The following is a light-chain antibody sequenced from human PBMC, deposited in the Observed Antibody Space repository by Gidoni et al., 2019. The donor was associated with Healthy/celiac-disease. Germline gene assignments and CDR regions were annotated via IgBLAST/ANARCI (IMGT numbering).Light chain of an antibody. Sequence: IQMTQSPSSLSASVGDRVTITCRASQSISSYLNWYQQKPGQDPKLLIYAEASLQSGVPSRCSGSGSGTDFTITISSRQAEEVATYYCQQSYSTPMYTFGQGTKLEIK. CDR1: QSISSY. CDR2: AEA. V-gene: IGKV1-39*01. CDR3: QQSYSTPMYT. J-gene: IGKJ2*01.